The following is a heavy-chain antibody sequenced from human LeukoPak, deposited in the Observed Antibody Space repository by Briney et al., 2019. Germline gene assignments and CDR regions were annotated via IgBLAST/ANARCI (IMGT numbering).Heavy chain of an antibody. CDR2: IWYDGSNK. J-gene: IGHJ5*02. D-gene: IGHD4-17*01. V-gene: IGHV3-33*01. Sequence: GGSLRLSCAASGFTFSSYGMHWVRQAPGKGLEWVAVIWYDGSNKYYADSVKGRFTISRDNSKNTLYLQMNSLRAEDTAVYYCARASLYGDYNWFDPWGQGALVTVSS. CDR3: ARASLYGDYNWFDP. CDR1: GFTFSSYG.